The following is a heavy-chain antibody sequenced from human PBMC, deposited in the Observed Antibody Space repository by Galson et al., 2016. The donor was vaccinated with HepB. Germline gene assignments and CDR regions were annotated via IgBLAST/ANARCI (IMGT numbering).Heavy chain of an antibody. Sequence: SLRLSCAASGLVFSNFGLSWVRQAPGKGLEWVASISTRRTTYYSDSVQGRFTISRDNSNNTLYLQMNGLRAEDTAVYHCAKQLRGYYYYGMDVWGQGTTVTVSS. J-gene: IGHJ6*02. D-gene: IGHD6-6*01. V-gene: IGHV3-23*01. CDR1: GLVFSNFG. CDR3: AKQLRGYYYYGMDV. CDR2: ISTRRTT.